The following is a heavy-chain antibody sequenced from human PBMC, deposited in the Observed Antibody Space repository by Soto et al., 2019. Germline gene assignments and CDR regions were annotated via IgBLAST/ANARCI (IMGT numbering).Heavy chain of an antibody. V-gene: IGHV3-23*01. J-gene: IGHJ4*02. CDR1: GFTFSSYA. D-gene: IGHD3-22*01. CDR2: ISGSGSST. CDR3: AKIVVGLDY. Sequence: EVQLLESGGGLVHPGGSLRLSCAVSGFTFSSYAMNWVRQAPGKGLEWVSAISGSGSSTYYADSVKGRFTISRDNSKNTLYLQMNSLRAEDTAVYYCAKIVVGLDYWGQGTLVTVSS.